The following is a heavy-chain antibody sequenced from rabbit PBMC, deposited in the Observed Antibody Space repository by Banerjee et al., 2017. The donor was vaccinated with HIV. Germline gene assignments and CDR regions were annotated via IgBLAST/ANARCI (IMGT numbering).Heavy chain of an antibody. CDR2: IYTSSGRT. D-gene: IGHD6-1*01. Sequence: QSLEESGGDLVKPGASLTLTCTASEFSFSSYYYMCWVRQAPGKGLEWIACIYTSSGRTWYASGVNGRFTISKTSSTTVTLQMTSLTAADTATYFCARGANSPGYGYDLWGQGTLVTVS. V-gene: IGHV1S40*01. CDR3: ARGANSPGYGYDL. CDR1: EFSFSSYYY. J-gene: IGHJ4*01.